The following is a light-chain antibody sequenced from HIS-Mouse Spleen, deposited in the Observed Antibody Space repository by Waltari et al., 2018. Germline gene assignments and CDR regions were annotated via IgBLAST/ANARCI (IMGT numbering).Light chain of an antibody. J-gene: IGLJ2*01. CDR1: SSDVGSYNL. V-gene: IGLV2-23*03. Sequence: QSALTQPASVSGSPGQSITISCTGTSSDVGSYNLVSWYQQHPGKAPKLMIYEGSKRPAGVSTRFSGSKSGNTASLTISGLQAEDEADYYCCSYAGSSTFEVFGGGTKLTVL. CDR2: EGS. CDR3: CSYAGSSTFEV.